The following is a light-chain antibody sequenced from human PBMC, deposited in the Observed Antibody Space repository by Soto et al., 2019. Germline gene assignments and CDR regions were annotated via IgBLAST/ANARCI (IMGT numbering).Light chain of an antibody. CDR1: SSDVGDYNY. CDR2: DVS. CDR3: SSYTSGSTLV. Sequence: QSVLTQPASVSGSPGQSFTISCTGTSSDVGDYNYVSWYQQHPGKAPKLMIYDVSNRPSGVSNRFSGSKSGNTASLTVSGLQAEDEADYYCSSYTSGSTLVFGGGTKVTVL. V-gene: IGLV2-14*01. J-gene: IGLJ2*01.